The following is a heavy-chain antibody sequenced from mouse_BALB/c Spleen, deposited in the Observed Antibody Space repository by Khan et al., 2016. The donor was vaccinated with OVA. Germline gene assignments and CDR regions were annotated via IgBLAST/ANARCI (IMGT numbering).Heavy chain of an antibody. J-gene: IGHJ2*01. CDR2: IYPGDGDT. V-gene: IGHV1-87*01. CDR1: GYTFTSYW. CDR3: ANYRYDYFDY. D-gene: IGHD2-14*01. Sequence: ESGAELARPGASVKLSCKASGYTFTSYWMKWLRQRPGQGLEWIGTIYPGDGDTRYTQTFKGKATLTADKSSSTAYMQLSSLTSADSAVYYCANYRYDYFDYWGQGTTLTVSS.